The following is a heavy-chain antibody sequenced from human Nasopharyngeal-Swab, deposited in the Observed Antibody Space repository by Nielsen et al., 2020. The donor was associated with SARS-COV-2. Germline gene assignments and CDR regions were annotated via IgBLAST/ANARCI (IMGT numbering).Heavy chain of an antibody. V-gene: IGHV3-23*01. Sequence: GGSLRLSCAASGFTFSSYAMSWVRQAPGKGLEWVSAISGSGGSTYYADSVKGRFTISRDNSKNTLYLQMNSLRAEDTAVYYCAKVKRPIVVVPAAIDYWGQGTLVTVST. CDR2: ISGSGGST. CDR3: AKVKRPIVVVPAAIDY. D-gene: IGHD2-2*01. J-gene: IGHJ4*02. CDR1: GFTFSSYA.